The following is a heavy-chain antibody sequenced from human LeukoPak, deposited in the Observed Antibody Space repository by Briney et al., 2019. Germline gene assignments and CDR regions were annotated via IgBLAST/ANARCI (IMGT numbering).Heavy chain of an antibody. Sequence: GGSLTLSCAASGFTFSNFAMMWVRQAPGTGLQWVSPITGYGATFYADSVRGRFTIFRHTSMNTLFLQMNSLGAEDTAVYYCAKGAAAGKVDWFDPWGQGTLVTVSS. CDR3: AKGAAAGKVDWFDP. J-gene: IGHJ5*02. CDR2: ITGYGAT. CDR1: GFTFSNFA. V-gene: IGHV3-23*01. D-gene: IGHD6-13*01.